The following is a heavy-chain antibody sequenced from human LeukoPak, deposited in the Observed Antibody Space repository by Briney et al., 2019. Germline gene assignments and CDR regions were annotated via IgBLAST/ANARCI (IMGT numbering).Heavy chain of an antibody. J-gene: IGHJ4*02. D-gene: IGHD3-16*02. V-gene: IGHV3-30*04. CDR2: ISYDGSNK. CDR1: GFTFSSYA. CDR3: ARWGYHY. Sequence: AGGSLRLSCAASGFTFSSYAMHWVRQAPGKGLEWVAVISYDGSNKYYADSVKGRFTISRDNSKNTLYLQMNSLRDEDTAVYYCARWGYHYWGQGTLVTVSS.